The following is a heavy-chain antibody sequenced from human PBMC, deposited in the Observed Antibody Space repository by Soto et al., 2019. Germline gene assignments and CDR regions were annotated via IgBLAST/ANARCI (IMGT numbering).Heavy chain of an antibody. CDR2: INHSGST. J-gene: IGHJ4*02. CDR3: ARGVGHAVVDY. V-gene: IGHV4-34*01. D-gene: IGHD2-21*01. CDR1: GGSFSAYY. Sequence: SETLSLTCAVYGGSFSAYYWSWIRQPPGKGLEWIGEINHSGSTNYNPSLKSRVTISVDRSKNQFSLKLSSVTAADTAAFYCARGVGHAVVDYCGQGTLVTVSS.